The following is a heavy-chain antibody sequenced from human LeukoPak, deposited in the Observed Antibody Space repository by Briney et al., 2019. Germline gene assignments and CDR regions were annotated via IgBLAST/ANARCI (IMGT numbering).Heavy chain of an antibody. CDR1: GGSISSYY. V-gene: IGHV4-59*01. CDR3: ASSKRDSSSPHFDY. D-gene: IGHD6-6*01. CDR2: IYYSGST. J-gene: IGHJ4*02. Sequence: SETLSLTCTVSGGSISSYYWSWIRQPSGKGLEWIGYIYYSGSTNYNPSLKSRVTISVDTSKNQFSLKLSSVTAADTAVYYCASSKRDSSSPHFDYWGQGTLVTVSS.